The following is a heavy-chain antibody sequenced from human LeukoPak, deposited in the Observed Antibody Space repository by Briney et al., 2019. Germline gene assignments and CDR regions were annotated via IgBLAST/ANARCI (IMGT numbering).Heavy chain of an antibody. D-gene: IGHD3-3*01. J-gene: IGHJ6*03. V-gene: IGHV4-4*07. CDR1: GGSISSYY. CDR2: IYTSGST. Sequence: SETLSLTCTVSGGSISSYYWSWIRKPAGKGLEWIGRIYTSGSTNYNPSLKSRVTMSVDTSKNQFSLKLSSVTAADTAVYYCARSARAFWSGYSHYYYMDVWGKGTTVTVSS. CDR3: ARSARAFWSGYSHYYYMDV.